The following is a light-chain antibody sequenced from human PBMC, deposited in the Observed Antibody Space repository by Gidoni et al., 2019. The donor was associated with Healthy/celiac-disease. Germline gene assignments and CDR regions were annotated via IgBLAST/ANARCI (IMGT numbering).Light chain of an antibody. V-gene: IGKV1-39*01. CDR3: QQSYCTPRT. J-gene: IGKJ3*01. CDR2: AAS. CDR1: QSISSY. Sequence: DIQMTPSPSSLSASVGDRVTITCLASQSISSYLNWYQQQTGKAPKLLIYAASSLQSGVPSMFSGSGSGTDFTLTISSLQPEDFATYYCQQSYCTPRTVGPGTKVDIK.